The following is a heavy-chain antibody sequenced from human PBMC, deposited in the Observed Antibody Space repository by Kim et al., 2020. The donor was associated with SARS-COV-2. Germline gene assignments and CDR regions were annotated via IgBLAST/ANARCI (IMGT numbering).Heavy chain of an antibody. Sequence: SVKVSCKASGGTFSSYAISWVRQAPGQGLEWMGGIIPIFGTANYAQKFQGRVTITADESTSTAYMELSSLRSEDTAVYYCARGSIRISYSSPRATSFDYWGQGTLVTVSS. D-gene: IGHD6-19*01. CDR3: ARGSIRISYSSPRATSFDY. CDR1: GGTFSSYA. V-gene: IGHV1-69*13. J-gene: IGHJ4*02. CDR2: IIPIFGTA.